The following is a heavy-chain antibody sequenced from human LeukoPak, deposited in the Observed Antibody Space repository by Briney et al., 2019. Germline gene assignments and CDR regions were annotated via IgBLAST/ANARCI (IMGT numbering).Heavy chain of an antibody. D-gene: IGHD1-26*01. V-gene: IGHV3-30*02. CDR1: GFTFSSYG. CDR2: IRYDGSNK. J-gene: IGHJ4*02. Sequence: GGSLRLSCAASGFTFSSYGMHWVRQAPGRGLEWVAFIRYDGSNKYYADSVKGRFTISRDNSKNTLYLQMNSLRAEDTAVYYCAKDRRGSYSFDYWGQGTLVTVSS. CDR3: AKDRRGSYSFDY.